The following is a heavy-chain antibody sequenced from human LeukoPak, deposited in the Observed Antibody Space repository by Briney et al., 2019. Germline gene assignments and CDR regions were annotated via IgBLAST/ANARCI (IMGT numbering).Heavy chain of an antibody. CDR3: ARVPVGATGGIDY. CDR1: GGSFSGYY. CDR2: INHSGST. J-gene: IGHJ4*02. Sequence: SETLSLTCAVYGGSFSGYYWSWIRQPPGKGLEWIGEINHSGSTNYNPSLKSRVTISVDTSKNQFSLKLSSVTAADTAVYYCARVPVGATGGIDYWGQGTLVTVSS. V-gene: IGHV4-34*01. D-gene: IGHD1-26*01.